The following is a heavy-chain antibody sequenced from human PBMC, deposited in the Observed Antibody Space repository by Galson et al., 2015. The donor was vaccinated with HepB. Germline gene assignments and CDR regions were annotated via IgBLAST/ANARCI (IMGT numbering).Heavy chain of an antibody. CDR1: GDSVSNNRAA. D-gene: IGHD3-10*01. Sequence: CAISGDSVSNNRAAWDWIRQSPSRGLERLGRTYYRSKWYNDYALSLKGRITINPDTSKNQFSLQLKSVTPEDTAVYYCARGFYYYGSGPGYYFDYWSQGTLVTVSS. CDR2: TYYRSKWYN. J-gene: IGHJ4*02. CDR3: ARGFYYYGSGPGYYFDY. V-gene: IGHV6-1*01.